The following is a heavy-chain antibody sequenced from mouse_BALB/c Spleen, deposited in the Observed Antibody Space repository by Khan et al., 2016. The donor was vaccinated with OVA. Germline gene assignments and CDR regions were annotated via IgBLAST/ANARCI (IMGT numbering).Heavy chain of an antibody. CDR2: ISYSGNT. J-gene: IGHJ2*01. V-gene: IGHV3-2*02. CDR3: ARVYGGDFDY. CDR1: GYSITSDYA. D-gene: IGHD1-1*01. Sequence: VQLKQSGPGLVKPSQSLSLTCTVTGYSITSDYAWNWIRQFPGNKLEWMGFISYSGNTNYNPSLKSRISITRDQSKNQFFLQLNSVTTEDTATYYCARVYGGDFDYWGQGTTLTVSS.